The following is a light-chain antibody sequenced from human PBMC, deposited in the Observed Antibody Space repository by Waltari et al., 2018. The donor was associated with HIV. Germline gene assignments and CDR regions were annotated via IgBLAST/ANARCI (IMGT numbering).Light chain of an antibody. J-gene: IGLJ2*01. CDR1: SSNLGRTT. V-gene: IGLV1-44*01. CDR2: SNN. Sequence: QSELSQPPSASGPPGQGVAISCSGSSSNLGRTTVNWYQQLPGTAPKLLIYSNNQRPSGVPDRFSGSKSGTSASLAITGLQSEDEADYYCALWDDSLNGVLFGGGTKLTVL. CDR3: ALWDDSLNGVL.